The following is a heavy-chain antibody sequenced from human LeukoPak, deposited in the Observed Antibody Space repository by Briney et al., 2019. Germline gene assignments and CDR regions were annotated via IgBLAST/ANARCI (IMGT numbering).Heavy chain of an antibody. J-gene: IGHJ4*02. Sequence: GGSLTLSSAASGITFRRFAMQWVSQAPGKGLEWVAIISYDGTNKYYLDSVKGRFTISRDNSKNTLYLQMDSLRAEDTAVYYCTRATVPGLGTTYATHFDYWGQGTLVTVSS. CDR2: ISYDGTNK. V-gene: IGHV3-30*04. D-gene: IGHD2-2*01. CDR3: TRATVPGLGTTYATHFDY. CDR1: GITFRRFA.